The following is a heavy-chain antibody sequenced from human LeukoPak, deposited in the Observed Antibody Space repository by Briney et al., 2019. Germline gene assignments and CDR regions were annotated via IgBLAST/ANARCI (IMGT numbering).Heavy chain of an antibody. D-gene: IGHD2-2*01. Sequence: ASVKVSCKASGYTFTGYYMHWVRQAPGQGLEWMGRINPNSGGTNYAQKFQGWVTMTRDTSISTAYMELSRLRSDDTAVYYCARCSSTSCWGLFDYWGQGTLVTVSS. CDR1: GYTFTGYY. V-gene: IGHV1-2*04. J-gene: IGHJ4*02. CDR3: ARCSSTSCWGLFDY. CDR2: INPNSGGT.